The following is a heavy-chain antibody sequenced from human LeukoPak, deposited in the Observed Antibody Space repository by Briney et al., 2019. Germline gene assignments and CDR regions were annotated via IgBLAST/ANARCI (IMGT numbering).Heavy chain of an antibody. V-gene: IGHV3-23*01. CDR1: GFTFRTYA. CDR2: ISGSGGST. J-gene: IGHJ5*02. Sequence: GGFLRLSCAASGFTFRTYAMSWVRQAPGKGLEWVSAISGSGGSTYYADSVKGRFTISRDNSKNTLYLQMNSLRAEDTAVYYCAAVDTAMVLWFDPWGQGTLVTVSS. CDR3: AAVDTAMVLWFDP. D-gene: IGHD5-18*01.